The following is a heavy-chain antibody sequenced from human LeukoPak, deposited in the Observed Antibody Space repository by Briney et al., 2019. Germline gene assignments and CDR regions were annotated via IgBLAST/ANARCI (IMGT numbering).Heavy chain of an antibody. V-gene: IGHV4-39*01. CDR2: IYYSGST. J-gene: IGHJ5*02. CDR3: ARHGGKQQLVRKTREKSRNWFDP. D-gene: IGHD6-13*01. CDR1: GGSISSSSYY. Sequence: SETLSLTCTVSGGSISSSSYYWGWIRQPPGKGLEWIGTIYYSGSTNYNPSLKSRVTISVDTSKNQFSLKLSSVTAADTAVYYCARHGGKQQLVRKTREKSRNWFDPWGQGTLVTVSS.